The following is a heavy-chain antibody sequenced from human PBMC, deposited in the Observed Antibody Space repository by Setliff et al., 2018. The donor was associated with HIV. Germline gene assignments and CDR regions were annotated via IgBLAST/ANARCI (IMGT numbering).Heavy chain of an antibody. CDR3: ARSSRGSLRDLDY. CDR2: IYYSGIT. J-gene: IGHJ4*02. Sequence: SETLSLTCTVSGGSISSSSCYWGWIRQPPGKGLEWIGSIYYSGITHYDPSLKSRVSISVDASKNQFSLRLNSVTVADTAVYFCARSSRGSLRDLDYWGPGTLVTVSS. CDR1: GGSISSSSCY. V-gene: IGHV4-39*01. D-gene: IGHD2-21*02.